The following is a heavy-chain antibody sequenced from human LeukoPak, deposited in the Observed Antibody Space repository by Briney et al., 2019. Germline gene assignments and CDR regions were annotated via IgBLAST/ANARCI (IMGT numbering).Heavy chain of an antibody. Sequence: ASVTVSCKASGCTFTSYGISWVRQAPGQGLKWMGWISAYNGNTNYAQKLQGRVTMTTDTSTSTAYMELRSLRSDDTAGYYCARDQGSSGWYSGWGQGTLVTVSS. CDR2: ISAYNGNT. CDR3: ARDQGSSGWYSG. J-gene: IGHJ4*02. V-gene: IGHV1-18*01. D-gene: IGHD6-19*01. CDR1: GCTFTSYG.